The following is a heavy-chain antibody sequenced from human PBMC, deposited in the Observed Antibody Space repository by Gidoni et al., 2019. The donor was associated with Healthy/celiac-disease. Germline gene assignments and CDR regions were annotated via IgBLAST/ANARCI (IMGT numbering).Heavy chain of an antibody. V-gene: IGHV3-13*01. Sequence: EVQLVESGGGLVQPGGSLSLSCAASGFTFSSYDMHWVRQATGKGLEWVSAIGTAGDTYYPGSVKGRFTISRENAKNSLYLQMNSLRAGDTAVYYCARGRDPYDSSGSNFDYWGQGTLVTVSS. D-gene: IGHD3-22*01. CDR1: GFTFSSYD. CDR3: ARGRDPYDSSGSNFDY. CDR2: IGTAGDT. J-gene: IGHJ4*02.